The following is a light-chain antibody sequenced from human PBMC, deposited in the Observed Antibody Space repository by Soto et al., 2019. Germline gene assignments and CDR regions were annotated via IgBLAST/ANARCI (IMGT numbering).Light chain of an antibody. V-gene: IGKV3-20*01. CDR1: QSVSSSY. CDR3: HQYGSSPLT. CDR2: GAS. J-gene: IGKJ4*01. Sequence: EIVLTQSPGTLSLSPGERATLSCRASQSVSSSYLAWYQQKPGQAPSLLIYGASSRATGIPDRFSGSGSGTDFTLTISRQEPEGCAVYYCHQYGSSPLTFGGGTQVEIK.